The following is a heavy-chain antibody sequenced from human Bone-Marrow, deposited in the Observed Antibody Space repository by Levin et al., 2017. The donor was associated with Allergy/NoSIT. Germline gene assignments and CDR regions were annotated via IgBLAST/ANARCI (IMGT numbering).Heavy chain of an antibody. CDR1: GFTFSSYG. D-gene: IGHD5-12*01. V-gene: IGHV3-30*18. CDR3: AKEGGYDYVDY. J-gene: IGHJ4*02. CDR2: ISYDGSNK. Sequence: GGSLRLSCAASGFTFSSYGMNWVRQAPGKGLEWVAFISYDGSNKYYADSVKGRFTISRDNSKNTLYLQMNRLRGEDTAVYYCAKEGGYDYVDYWGQGTLVTVSS.